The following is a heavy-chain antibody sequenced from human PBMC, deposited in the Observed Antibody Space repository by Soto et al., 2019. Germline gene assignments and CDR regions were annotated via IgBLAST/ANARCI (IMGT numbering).Heavy chain of an antibody. V-gene: IGHV3-23*01. D-gene: IGHD1-7*01. CDR3: AKNQERELPRVIDF. J-gene: IGHJ4*02. CDR1: GFTFSNYD. Sequence: EVHLLESGGGLAQPGGSLRLSCAASGFTFSNYDMSWVRQAPGKGLAWVSVISDSGSGTYYADSVKGRFTISRDNSKNTLYLQMNSLRAEDTAVYYCAKNQERELPRVIDFWGQGTLVTVSS. CDR2: ISDSGSGT.